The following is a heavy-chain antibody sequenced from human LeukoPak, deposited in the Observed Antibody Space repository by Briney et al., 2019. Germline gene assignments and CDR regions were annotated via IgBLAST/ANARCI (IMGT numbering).Heavy chain of an antibody. Sequence: ASVKVSCKASGYTLTDYFIHWVRQAPGQGPEWMGWINPKSGGTHYAQRFQGRVTMTRDTSISTAYMELKRLTSDDTAVYYCVKETGRRYFYDSSGHLDYWGQGTLVIVSS. CDR3: VKETGRRYFYDSSGHLDY. V-gene: IGHV1-2*02. CDR1: GYTLTDYF. J-gene: IGHJ4*02. D-gene: IGHD3-22*01. CDR2: INPKSGGT.